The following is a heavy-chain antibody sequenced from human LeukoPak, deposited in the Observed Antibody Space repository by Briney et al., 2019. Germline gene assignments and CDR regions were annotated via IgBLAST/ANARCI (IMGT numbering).Heavy chain of an antibody. J-gene: IGHJ4*02. CDR3: ARPYCSRGSCYRDFDY. D-gene: IGHD2-15*01. Sequence: KPSETLPLTCAVSGGSLRDHYWSWIRQVPGKGLEWIGEINDSGNTNYNPSLEGRVTLSVDPSKNQFSLKMRSVTAADTSIYYCARPYCSRGSCYRDFDYWGQGTLVTVSS. CDR1: GGSLRDHY. CDR2: INDSGNT. V-gene: IGHV4-34*01.